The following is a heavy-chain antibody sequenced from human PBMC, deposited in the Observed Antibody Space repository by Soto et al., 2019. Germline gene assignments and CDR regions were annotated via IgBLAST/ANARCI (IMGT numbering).Heavy chain of an antibody. CDR2: IKYSGST. V-gene: IGHV4-39*01. CDR1: GGSISSSSCH. D-gene: IGHD3-9*01. Sequence: SETLSLTCTVSGGSISSSSCHWGWIRQPPGKGLEWIASIKYSGSTYYNPSLKSRVTISVDTSKNQFSLKLSSVTAADTAVYYCAGDILTGYYIPWGQGTLVTVSS. CDR3: AGDILTGYYIP. J-gene: IGHJ5*02.